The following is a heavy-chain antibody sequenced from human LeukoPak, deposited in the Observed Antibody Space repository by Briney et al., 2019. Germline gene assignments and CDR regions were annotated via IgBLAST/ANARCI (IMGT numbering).Heavy chain of an antibody. CDR2: FDPEDGET. CDR1: GYTLTELS. D-gene: IGHD2-2*01. J-gene: IGHJ5*02. V-gene: IGHV1-24*01. CDR3: ATAAYCSSTSCHLGGGNWFDP. Sequence: ASVKVSCKVSGYTLTELSMHWVRQAPGKGLGWMGGFDPEDGETIYAQKFQGRVTMTEDTSTDTAYMELSSLRSEDTAVYYCATAAYCSSTSCHLGGGNWFDPWGQGTLVTVSS.